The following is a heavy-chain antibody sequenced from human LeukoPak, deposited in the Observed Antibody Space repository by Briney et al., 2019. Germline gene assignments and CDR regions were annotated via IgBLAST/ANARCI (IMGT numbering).Heavy chain of an antibody. CDR2: LFHDETYT. Sequence: RRCLRLSCTPSGFSPTIFWTDWGRQAPGKGLGWVSRLFHDETYTYYAVSVKCRLHISRDTGKNTLYLQMNSLRPEDTAIYYCARDTYYCGGVCSPLFAHWGQGPLVSVSS. V-gene: IGHV3-74*01. J-gene: IGHJ4*02. D-gene: IGHD2-21*02. CDR3: ARDTYYCGGVCSPLFAH. CDR1: GFSPTIFW.